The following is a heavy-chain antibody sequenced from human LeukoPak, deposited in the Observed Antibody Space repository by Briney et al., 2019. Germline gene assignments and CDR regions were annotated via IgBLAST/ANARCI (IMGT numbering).Heavy chain of an antibody. CDR2: ISANNGET. CDR1: GYIFTNYG. CDR3: ARALGGFGELLSYYYYGMDV. Sequence: ASVMVSCKASGYIFTNYGISWVRQAPGQGLEWMSWISANNGETRYAQNFQGRVTMTTDTSTTTAYMELRSLRSDDTAVYYCARALGGFGELLSYYYYGMDVWGQGTTVTVSS. J-gene: IGHJ6*02. D-gene: IGHD3-10*01. V-gene: IGHV1-18*04.